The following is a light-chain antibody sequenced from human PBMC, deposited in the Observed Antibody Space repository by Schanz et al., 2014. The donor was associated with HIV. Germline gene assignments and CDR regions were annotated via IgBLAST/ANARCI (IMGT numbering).Light chain of an antibody. CDR1: QSVSSSY. CDR2: GAS. V-gene: IGKV3-20*01. J-gene: IGKJ1*01. Sequence: EIVLTQSPGTLSLSPGERATLSCRASQSVSSSYLAWYQQKPGQAPRLLIYGASNRATGIPDRFSGSGSGTEFTLTISSLQSEDFTTYYCQQLSTYPKTFGQGTKVEIK. CDR3: QQLSTYPKT.